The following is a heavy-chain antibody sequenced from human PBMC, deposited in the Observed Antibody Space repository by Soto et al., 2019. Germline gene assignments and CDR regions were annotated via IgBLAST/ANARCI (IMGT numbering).Heavy chain of an antibody. CDR2: IYSSGST. Sequence: SETLSLTCTVSGGSISGYFWSWIRQPAGKGLDWIGRIYSSGSTNYNPSLNSRITMSVDTSKNQFSLKLSSVSAADTAVYYCARAYDSNGNHAFDIWGQGTLVTVSS. V-gene: IGHV4-4*07. J-gene: IGHJ3*02. D-gene: IGHD3-22*01. CDR1: GGSISGYF. CDR3: ARAYDSNGNHAFDI.